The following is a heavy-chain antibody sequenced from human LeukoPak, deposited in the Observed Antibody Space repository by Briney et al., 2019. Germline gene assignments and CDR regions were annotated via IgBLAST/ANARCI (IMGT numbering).Heavy chain of an antibody. CDR2: ISSSSSYI. CDR3: ARDRFGVPAAIPLDY. V-gene: IGHV3-21*04. J-gene: IGHJ4*02. Sequence: GGSLRLSCAASGFTFSSYSMNWVRQAPGKGLEWVSSISSSSSYIYYADSVKGRFTISRDNAKNSLYLQMNSLRAEDTALYYCARDRFGVPAAIPLDYWGQGTLVTVSS. D-gene: IGHD2-2*01. CDR1: GFTFSSYS.